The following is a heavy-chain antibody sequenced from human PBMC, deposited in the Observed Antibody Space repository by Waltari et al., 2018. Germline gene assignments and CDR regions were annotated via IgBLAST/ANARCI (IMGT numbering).Heavy chain of an antibody. CDR2: LRSNGSNQ. Sequence: QVQLVESGGGVVQPGRSLRLSCAASGFTFSIYGMHWVRQAPGKGLEWVAVLRSNGSNQYYADSVKGRFTISRDNSKSTLYLQMNSLRAEDTAVYYCARDPSLTVTTRAFVYWGQGTLVTVSS. CDR1: GFTFSIYG. CDR3: ARDPSLTVTTRAFVY. V-gene: IGHV3-33*01. D-gene: IGHD4-17*01. J-gene: IGHJ4*02.